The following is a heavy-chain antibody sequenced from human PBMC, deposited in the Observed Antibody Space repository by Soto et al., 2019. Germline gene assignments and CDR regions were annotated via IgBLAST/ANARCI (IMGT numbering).Heavy chain of an antibody. Sequence: QVQLVQSGAEVKKPGASVKVSCKASGYTFMNYHMHWVRQAPGRGLEWPGKINPIGGATTYAQKFQGRVTMTRDTSTSTVYMELSSLTSEDSAVYYCARAASALLWGPGTQVTVSS. CDR3: ARAASALL. J-gene: IGHJ4*02. V-gene: IGHV1-46*01. CDR1: GYTFMNYH. D-gene: IGHD2-2*01. CDR2: INPIGGAT.